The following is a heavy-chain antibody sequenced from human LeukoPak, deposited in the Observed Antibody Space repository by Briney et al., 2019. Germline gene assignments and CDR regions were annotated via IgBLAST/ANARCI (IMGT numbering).Heavy chain of an antibody. CDR3: TTQEAGY. Sequence: PGGSLRLSRAASGFTFSGSAMRSKANSYATAYAASVEGRFTISRDDSKNTAYLQMNSLKTEDTAVYYCTTQEAGYWGQGTLVTVSS. V-gene: IGHV3-73*01. J-gene: IGHJ4*02. CDR2: RSKANSYAT. CDR1: GFTFSGSA.